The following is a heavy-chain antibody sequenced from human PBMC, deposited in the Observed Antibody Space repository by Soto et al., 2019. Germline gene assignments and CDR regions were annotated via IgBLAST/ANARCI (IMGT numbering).Heavy chain of an antibody. D-gene: IGHD4-17*01. J-gene: IGHJ4*02. Sequence: GGSLRLSCAASGFTFNNYGMRSVRQAPGKGLEWVSAITDSGGSTYYADSVKGRFTISRDNSKNTAYLQMNSLRAEDTAVYYCAKAATVVTLYYFDYWGQGTLGTVSS. V-gene: IGHV3-23*01. CDR1: GFTFNNYG. CDR3: AKAATVVTLYYFDY. CDR2: ITDSGGST.